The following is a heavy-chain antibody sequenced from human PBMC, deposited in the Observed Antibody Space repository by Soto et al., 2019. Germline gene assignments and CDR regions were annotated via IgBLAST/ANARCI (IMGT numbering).Heavy chain of an antibody. J-gene: IGHJ3*02. CDR3: ARHLFGDYGAIPFDI. V-gene: IGHV2-26*01. CDR1: GFSLSNARMG. D-gene: IGHD4-17*01. CDR2: IFSNDAK. Sequence: QVTLKESGPVLVKPTETLTLTCTVSGFSLSNARMGVNWIRQPPGKALEWLAHIFSNDAKSYSTSLKSRLTISKDTSKSQVVLTMANMDPVDTATYYCARHLFGDYGAIPFDIWGQGTMVTVSS.